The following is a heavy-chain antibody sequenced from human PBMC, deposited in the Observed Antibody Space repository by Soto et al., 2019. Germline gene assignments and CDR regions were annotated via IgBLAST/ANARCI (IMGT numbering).Heavy chain of an antibody. CDR2: IYYSGST. D-gene: IGHD5-12*01. CDR1: GGSISSSSYY. V-gene: IGHV4-39*01. Sequence: QLQLQESGPGLVKPSETLSLTCTVSGGSISSSSYYWGWIRQPPGKGLEWIGSIYYSGSTYYNPSHKSRVTISVDTSKNQFSLKLSSVTAADTAVYYCARTAEDIVATNSYYFDYWGQGTLVTVSS. J-gene: IGHJ4*02. CDR3: ARTAEDIVATNSYYFDY.